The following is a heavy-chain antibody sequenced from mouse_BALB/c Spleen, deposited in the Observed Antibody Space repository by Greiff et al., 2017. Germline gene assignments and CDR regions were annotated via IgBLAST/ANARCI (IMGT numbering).Heavy chain of an antibody. CDR1: GFTFSSFG. CDR2: ISSGSSTI. V-gene: IGHV5-17*02. CDR3: AREGWAMDY. Sequence: EVKLVESGGGLVQPGGSRKLSCAASGFTFSSFGMHWVRQAPEKGLEWVAYISSGSSTIYYADTVKGRFTISKDNPKNTLFLQMTSLRSEDTAMYYCAREGWAMDYWGQGTSVTVSS. D-gene: IGHD2-3*01. J-gene: IGHJ4*01.